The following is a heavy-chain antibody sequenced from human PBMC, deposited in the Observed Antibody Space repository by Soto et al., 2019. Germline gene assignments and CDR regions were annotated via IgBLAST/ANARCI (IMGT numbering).Heavy chain of an antibody. CDR3: ARAMTMTLARIFGMDV. Sequence: GWSLRLSCAASGFFFQNYAMHWVRLAPGKGLEWVAYIFYDGSNDNYADSVKGRFTVSRDNSEGMMYLQMNNLRVEDTGVYFCARAMTMTLARIFGMDVWGLGTTVTVSS. CDR2: IFYDGSND. J-gene: IGHJ6*02. V-gene: IGHV3-33*01. D-gene: IGHD3-3*01. CDR1: GFFFQNYA.